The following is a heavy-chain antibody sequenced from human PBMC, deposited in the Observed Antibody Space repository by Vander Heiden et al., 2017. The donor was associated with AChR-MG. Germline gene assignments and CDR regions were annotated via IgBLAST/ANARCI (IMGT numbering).Heavy chain of an antibody. CDR2: ISGSGGST. CDR3: AKVLLLSIGEADS. D-gene: IGHD3-10*01. J-gene: IGHJ5*01. V-gene: IGHV3-23*01. Sequence: EVQLLDSGGGLAQPGGSLRLSCAASGFTFGGHAMSWVRQAPAQGPEWVSAISGSGGSTYYAESVKDRFTISRDTSKNTLYLQMNSLRAEDTAVYYCAKVLLLSIGEADSWGQGTLVTVSS. CDR1: GFTFGGHA.